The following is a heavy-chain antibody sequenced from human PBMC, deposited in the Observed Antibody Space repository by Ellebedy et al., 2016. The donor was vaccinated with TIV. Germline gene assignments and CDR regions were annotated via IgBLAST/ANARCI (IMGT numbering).Heavy chain of an antibody. CDR1: GFTFSNAW. V-gene: IGHV3-15*01. CDR2: IKSKTDGGTT. Sequence: GESLKISXAASGFTFSNAWMSWVRQAPGKGLEWVGRIKSKTDGGTTDYAAPVKGRFTISRDDSKNTLYLQMNSLKTEDTAVYYCTTDPLDYYGLGSYYQIPRNYFDYWGQGTLVTVSS. D-gene: IGHD3-10*01. J-gene: IGHJ4*02. CDR3: TTDPLDYYGLGSYYQIPRNYFDY.